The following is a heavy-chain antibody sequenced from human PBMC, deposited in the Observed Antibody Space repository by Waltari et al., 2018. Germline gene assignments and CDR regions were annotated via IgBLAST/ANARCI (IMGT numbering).Heavy chain of an antibody. CDR3: ARRVDGYHDAFDI. V-gene: IGHV5-51*01. CDR1: GYTFTNYW. CDR2: IYPGYSDT. Sequence: EVQLVQSGAEVKKPGESLNISCEASGYTFTNYWIAWVRQMPGKGLEYMGIIYPGYSDTRDSPSFQGQVTISADKSISTAYLQWSSLKASDTAMFYCARRVDGYHDAFDIWGQGTLVTVSS. D-gene: IGHD5-12*01. J-gene: IGHJ3*02.